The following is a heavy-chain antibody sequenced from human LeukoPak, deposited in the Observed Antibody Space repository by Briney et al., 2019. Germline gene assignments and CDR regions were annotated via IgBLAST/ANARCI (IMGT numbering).Heavy chain of an antibody. CDR1: GYSFSSYW. D-gene: IGHD3-22*01. CDR2: IFPADSDT. J-gene: IGHJ4*02. Sequence: GESLKISCKGSGYSFSSYWIGWVRQMPGKGLEWMGIIFPADSDTRYSPSFQGQVTISADKSISTAYLQWSSLKASDTAIYYCARPSLPSLIETYFDYWGQGTLVTVSS. V-gene: IGHV5-51*01. CDR3: ARPSLPSLIETYFDY.